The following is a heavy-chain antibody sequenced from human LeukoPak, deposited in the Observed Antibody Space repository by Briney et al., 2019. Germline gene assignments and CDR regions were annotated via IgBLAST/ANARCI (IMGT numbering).Heavy chain of an antibody. CDR1: GGSLSGYY. V-gene: IGHV4-34*01. CDR2: INHSGST. D-gene: IGHD3-9*01. CDR3: ARRRYFDWLSPFDY. J-gene: IGHJ4*02. Sequence: SETLSLTCAVYGGSLSGYYWSWIRQPPGKGLEWIGEINHSGSTNYNPSLKSRVTISVDTSKNQFSLKLSSVTAADTAVYYCARRRYFDWLSPFDYWGQGTLVTVSS.